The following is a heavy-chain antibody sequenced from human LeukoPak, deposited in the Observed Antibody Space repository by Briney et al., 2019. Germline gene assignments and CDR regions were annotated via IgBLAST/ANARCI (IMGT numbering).Heavy chain of an antibody. V-gene: IGHV3-11*01. J-gene: IGHJ4*02. CDR1: GFTFIDYY. CDR3: ARDRLGDYDHSGYYDN. Sequence: GGSLRLFCAASGFTFIDYYMSWIRQAPGKGLEWVSYICDSGRTIYYADSVKGRFTISRDNAKNSVYLQMNNLRAEDTAVYYCARDRLGDYDHSGYYDNWGQGTLDTVSS. D-gene: IGHD3-22*01. CDR2: ICDSGRTI.